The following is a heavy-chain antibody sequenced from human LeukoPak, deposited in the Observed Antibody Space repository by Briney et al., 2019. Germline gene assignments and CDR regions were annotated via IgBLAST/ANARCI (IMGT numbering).Heavy chain of an antibody. D-gene: IGHD1-7*01. J-gene: IGHJ4*02. Sequence: GGSLRLSCAASGFTFSSHWMSWVRQAPGKGLEWVANIKQDGSEKYYVDSVKGRFTISRDNAKNSLYLQMNSLGAEDTAVYYCARDEGSSENWNYAQYWGQGTLVTVSS. CDR2: IKQDGSEK. CDR1: GFTFSSHW. V-gene: IGHV3-7*01. CDR3: ARDEGSSENWNYAQY.